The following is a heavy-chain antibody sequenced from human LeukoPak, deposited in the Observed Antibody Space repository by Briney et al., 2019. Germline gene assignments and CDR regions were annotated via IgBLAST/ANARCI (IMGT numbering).Heavy chain of an antibody. CDR1: GGSISSYY. Sequence: SETLSLTCTVSGGSISSYYWSWIRQPPGKGLEWIGYIYYSGTTYYNPSLKSRVTISVDTSKNQFSLKLRSVTAADTAVYYCAKHYGSGSNDFDIWGQGTMVTVS. CDR2: IYYSGTT. V-gene: IGHV4-59*01. CDR3: AKHYGSGSNDFDI. J-gene: IGHJ3*02. D-gene: IGHD3-10*01.